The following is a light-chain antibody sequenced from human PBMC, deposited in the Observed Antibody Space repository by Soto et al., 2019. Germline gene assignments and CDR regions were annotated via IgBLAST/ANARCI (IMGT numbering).Light chain of an antibody. CDR2: DVS. J-gene: IGLJ1*01. CDR3: SSYTRSSTLNV. Sequence: QSALTQPASVSGSPGQSITISCTGTSSDVGGYNYVSWYQQHPGKAPKLIIYDVSNRPSGVSNRFSGSKSGNTASLTISGLQAEDEADYYCSSYTRSSTLNVFGTGTKVTVL. CDR1: SSDVGGYNY. V-gene: IGLV2-14*01.